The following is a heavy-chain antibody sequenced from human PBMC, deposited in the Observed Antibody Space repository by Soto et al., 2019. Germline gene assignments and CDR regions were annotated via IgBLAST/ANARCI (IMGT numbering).Heavy chain of an antibody. CDR3: PRHYGSGSYPLDY. V-gene: IGHV4-59*01. CDR2: IYYSGST. CDR1: GGSINSYY. Sequence: QVQLQESGPGLVKPSETLSLTCTVSGGSINSYYWSWMRQPPGKGLEWIGYIYYSGSTNYNPSLKPRVTMSVDTSRKQFALKLSSVTAADTAVYYCPRHYGSGSYPLDYWGQGTLVTVSS. J-gene: IGHJ4*02. D-gene: IGHD3-10*01.